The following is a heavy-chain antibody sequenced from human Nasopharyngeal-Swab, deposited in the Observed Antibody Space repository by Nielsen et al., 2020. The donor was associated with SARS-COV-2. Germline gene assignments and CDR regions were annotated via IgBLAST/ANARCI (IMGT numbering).Heavy chain of an antibody. CDR2: INPSGGST. Sequence: ASVQVSSKASGYSFFSYYTLCVRQAPGQGLEWMGIINPSGGSTSYAQKFQGRVTITRDTSTSTVYMELSSLRSEDTAVYYCARDSKEYGSGRPYYYGMDVWGQGTTVTVSS. CDR1: GYSFFSYY. V-gene: IGHV1-46*01. J-gene: IGHJ6*02. D-gene: IGHD3-10*01. CDR3: ARDSKEYGSGRPYYYGMDV.